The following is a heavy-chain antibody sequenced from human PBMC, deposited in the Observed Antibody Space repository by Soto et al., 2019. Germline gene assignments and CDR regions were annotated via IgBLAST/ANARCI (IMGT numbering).Heavy chain of an antibody. D-gene: IGHD3-22*01. CDR2: INPQTGGT. V-gene: IGHV1-2*02. CDR3: ARGGYFDSSNYLAY. CDR1: GYTFTGYY. Sequence: QVQLVQSGAEVKTPGASVRVSCKASGYTFTGYYIHWVREAPGQGLEWMGWINPQTGGTSYAQKFQGRVTLSRDTSINTAYLELTRVRFDDAAVYFCARGGYFDSSNYLAYWGLGTLVTVSS. J-gene: IGHJ4*02.